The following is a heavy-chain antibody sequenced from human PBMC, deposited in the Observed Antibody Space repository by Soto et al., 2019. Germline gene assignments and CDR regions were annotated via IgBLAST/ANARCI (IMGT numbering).Heavy chain of an antibody. J-gene: IGHJ4*02. CDR1: GGSISSSSYY. CDR3: ARSPFLEWLLFLFDY. D-gene: IGHD3-3*02. V-gene: IGHV4-39*01. Sequence: SETLSLTCTVSGGSISSSSYYWGWIRQPPGKGLEWIGSIYYSGSTYYNPSLKSRVTISVDTSKNQFSLKLSSVTAADTAVYYCARSPFLEWLLFLFDYWGQGTLVTVSS. CDR2: IYYSGST.